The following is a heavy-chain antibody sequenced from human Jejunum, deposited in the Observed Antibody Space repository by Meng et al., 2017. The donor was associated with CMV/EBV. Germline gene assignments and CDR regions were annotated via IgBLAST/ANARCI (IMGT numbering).Heavy chain of an antibody. J-gene: IGHJ4*02. CDR2: IYSGGTT. Sequence: EVHLVEFGGGLVKPGGSLRLSCAASGFTVSSNYMSWARQAPGKGLEWVSFIYSGGTTYYADSVKGRFTISRDNSKNTMYLQMNSLRVEDTAVYYCARDSSGYYPEYWGQGTLVTVSS. CDR1: GFTVSSNY. V-gene: IGHV3-66*01. D-gene: IGHD3-22*01. CDR3: ARDSSGYYPEY.